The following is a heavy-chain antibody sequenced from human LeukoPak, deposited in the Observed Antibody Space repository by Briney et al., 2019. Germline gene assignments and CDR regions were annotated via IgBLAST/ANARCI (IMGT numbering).Heavy chain of an antibody. CDR3: ARGLGYYDSSYNWFDP. Sequence: NPSETLSLTCAVYGGSFSGYYWSWIRQPPGKGLEWIGEINHSGSTNYNPSLKSRVTISVDTSKNQFSLKLSSVTAADTAVYYCARGLGYYDSSYNWFDPWGQGTLVTVSS. CDR2: INHSGST. D-gene: IGHD3-22*01. V-gene: IGHV4-34*01. J-gene: IGHJ5*02. CDR1: GGSFSGYY.